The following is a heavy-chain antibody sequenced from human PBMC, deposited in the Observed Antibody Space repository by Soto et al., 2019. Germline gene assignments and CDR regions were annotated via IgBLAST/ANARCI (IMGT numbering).Heavy chain of an antibody. J-gene: IGHJ6*02. V-gene: IGHV4-34*01. CDR1: GGSFSGYY. CDR2: INHSGST. D-gene: IGHD3-3*01. CDR3: AGGVRYYDFWSGYSGGYYYYGMDV. Sequence: SETLSLTCAVYGGSFSGYYWSWIRQPPGKGLEWIGEINHSGSTNYNPSLKSRVTISVDTSKNQFSLKLSSVTAADTAVYYCAGGVRYYDFWSGYSGGYYYYGMDVWGQGTTVTVSS.